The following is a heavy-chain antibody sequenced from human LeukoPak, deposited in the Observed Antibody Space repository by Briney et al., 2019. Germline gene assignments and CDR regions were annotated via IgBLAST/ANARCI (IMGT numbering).Heavy chain of an antibody. CDR2: ISGSGGST. CDR1: GFTFSSYA. Sequence: PGGSLRLSCAASGFTFSSYAMSWDRQAPGKGLEWVSAISGSGGSTYYADSVKGRFTISRDNSKNTLYLQMNSLRAEDTAVYYCAKGYYYDSSGYPSFDYWGQGTLVTVSP. V-gene: IGHV3-23*01. D-gene: IGHD3-22*01. J-gene: IGHJ4*02. CDR3: AKGYYYDSSGYPSFDY.